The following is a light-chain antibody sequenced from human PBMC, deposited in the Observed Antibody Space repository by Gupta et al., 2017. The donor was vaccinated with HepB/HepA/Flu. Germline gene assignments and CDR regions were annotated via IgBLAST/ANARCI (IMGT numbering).Light chain of an antibody. V-gene: IGKV1-39*01. CDR2: AAS. Sequence: DIQMTQSPSSLSASIGDRVTITCRASQSISNYLNWYQQKPGKAPNLLIYAASSVHSGVTSRFSGGGSATVLTLTSSRRQTEDFAPYYVQHSYTTLSFGHGTKVDIK. CDR1: QSISNY. J-gene: IGKJ3*01. CDR3: QHSYTTLS.